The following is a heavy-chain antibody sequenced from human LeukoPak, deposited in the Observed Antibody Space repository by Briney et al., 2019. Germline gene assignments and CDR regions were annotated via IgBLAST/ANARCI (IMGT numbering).Heavy chain of an antibody. D-gene: IGHD3-3*01. CDR1: GYTSTGYY. Sequence: GASLKLSCKPSGYTSTGYYMHWVRQAQGQGLEWMGWINPNSGGTNYAQKFQGRVTMTRDTSISTAYMELSRLRSDDTAVYYCARGWYDFWSGYYGYWGQGTLVTASS. CDR2: INPNSGGT. V-gene: IGHV1-2*02. J-gene: IGHJ4*02. CDR3: ARGWYDFWSGYYGY.